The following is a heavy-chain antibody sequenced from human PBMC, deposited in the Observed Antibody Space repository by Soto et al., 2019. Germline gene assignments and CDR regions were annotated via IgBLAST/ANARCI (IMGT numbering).Heavy chain of an antibody. V-gene: IGHV3-30-3*01. D-gene: IGHD6-13*01. Sequence: QVQLVESGGGVVQPGRSLRLSCAASGFTFSSYAMHWVRQAPGKGLGWVAVISYDGSNKYYADSVKGRFTISRDNSKNTLYLQMNSLRAEETAVYYCARDPQLGYSSSWFFLVYWGQGTLVTVSS. CDR3: ARDPQLGYSSSWFFLVY. CDR1: GFTFSSYA. J-gene: IGHJ4*02. CDR2: ISYDGSNK.